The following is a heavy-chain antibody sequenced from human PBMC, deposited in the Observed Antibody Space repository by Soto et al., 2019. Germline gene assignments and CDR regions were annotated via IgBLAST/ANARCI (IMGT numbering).Heavy chain of an antibody. CDR2: IDPIVDTS. Sequence: QVRLEQSGAEVKKPGSSVRVSCQASGGALTSYPIHWVRQAPGHGLEWMGVIDPIVDTSNLAENFKTRLTLTADTSTKTVYMDLTSLRSDATAIYFCATYPRPYKWTDIWGRGTQLTVSS. V-gene: IGHV1-69*06. D-gene: IGHD1-20*01. CDR1: GGALTSYP. J-gene: IGHJ4*02. CDR3: ATYPRPYKWTDI.